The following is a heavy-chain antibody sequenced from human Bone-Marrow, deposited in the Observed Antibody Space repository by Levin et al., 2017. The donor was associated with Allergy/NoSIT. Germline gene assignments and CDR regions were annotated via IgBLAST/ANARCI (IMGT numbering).Heavy chain of an antibody. CDR2: FDPEDGKT. D-gene: IGHD1-26*01. CDR1: GYSLSEIS. CDR3: ATVSDSGAPGVGYYYYFAMAV. Sequence: ASVKVSCKVSGYSLSEISMHWVRQAPGKGLEWMGGFDPEDGKTIYAQKFQDRVTWTEDTSTDTAYMELSSLRPEDTAVYYCATVSDSGAPGVGYYYYFAMAVWGQGTTVTVSS. J-gene: IGHJ6*02. V-gene: IGHV1-24*01.